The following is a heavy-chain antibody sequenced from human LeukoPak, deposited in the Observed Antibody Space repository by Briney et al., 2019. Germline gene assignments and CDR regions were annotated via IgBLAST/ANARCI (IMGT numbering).Heavy chain of an antibody. CDR3: ASAPIFGVVIIPAYYYYYMDV. Sequence: VAPVKVSCKASGGTFSSYAISWVRQAPGQGLEWMGGIIPIFGTANYAQKFQGRVTITTDESTSTAYMELSSLRSEDTAVYYCASAPIFGVVIIPAYYYYYMDVWGKGTTVTVSS. J-gene: IGHJ6*03. V-gene: IGHV1-69*05. CDR2: IIPIFGTA. CDR1: GGTFSSYA. D-gene: IGHD3-3*01.